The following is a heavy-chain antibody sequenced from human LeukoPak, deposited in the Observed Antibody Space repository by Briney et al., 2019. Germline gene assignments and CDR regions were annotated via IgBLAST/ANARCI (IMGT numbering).Heavy chain of an antibody. CDR1: GGTFISYA. Sequence: ASVKVSCKASGGTFISYAISWVRQAPGQGLEWMGGIIPIFGTANYAQKFQGRVTITADKSTSTAYMELSSLRSEDTAVYYCARAPEYCSSTSCPEWAFDIWGQGTMVTVSS. V-gene: IGHV1-69*06. D-gene: IGHD2-2*01. CDR2: IIPIFGTA. CDR3: ARAPEYCSSTSCPEWAFDI. J-gene: IGHJ3*02.